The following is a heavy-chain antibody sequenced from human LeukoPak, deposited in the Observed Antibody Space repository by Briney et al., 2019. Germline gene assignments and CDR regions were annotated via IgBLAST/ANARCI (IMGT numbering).Heavy chain of an antibody. Sequence: GTLRLSCAASGFTFSSYGMSWVRQAPGKGLEWISAMSGSGGSTYYADSVKGRFTISRDNSKNTLYLQMNILRAEDTAVYYCAKDLGSGEQWLPVDYWGQGTLVTVSS. CDR1: GFTFSSYG. CDR3: AKDLGSGEQWLPVDY. V-gene: IGHV3-23*01. CDR2: MSGSGGST. D-gene: IGHD6-19*01. J-gene: IGHJ4*02.